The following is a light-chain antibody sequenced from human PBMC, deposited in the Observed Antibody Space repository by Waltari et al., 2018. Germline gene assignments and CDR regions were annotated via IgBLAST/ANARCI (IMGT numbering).Light chain of an antibody. CDR3: QQYHSFSLT. CDR1: QSISTW. CDR2: DAS. Sequence: DIQMTQSPSTLSASLGDRVTITCRASQSISTWLAWYQQKPGKVPKLLIFDASNLESGVPSRFSGSGSGTEFTLTISSLQPDDFAIYYCQQYHSFSLTFGGGTKVEIK. V-gene: IGKV1-5*01. J-gene: IGKJ4*01.